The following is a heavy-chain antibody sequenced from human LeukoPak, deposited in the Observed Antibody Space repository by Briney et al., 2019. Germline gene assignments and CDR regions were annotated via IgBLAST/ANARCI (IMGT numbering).Heavy chain of an antibody. CDR1: GGTFSSYA. V-gene: IGHV1-69*04. Sequence: SVKVSCKASGGTFSSYAISWARQAPGQGLEWMGRIIPILGIANYAQKFQGRVTITADKSTSTAYMELSSLRSEDTAVYYCARAPDPNSSGWYPWFDPWGQGTLVTVSS. J-gene: IGHJ5*02. CDR3: ARAPDPNSSGWYPWFDP. CDR2: IIPILGIA. D-gene: IGHD6-19*01.